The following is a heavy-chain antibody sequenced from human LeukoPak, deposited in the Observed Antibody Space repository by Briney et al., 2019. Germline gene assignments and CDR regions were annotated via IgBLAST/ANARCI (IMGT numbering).Heavy chain of an antibody. CDR3: ARYRANSNDFFDY. J-gene: IGHJ4*01. CDR2: IIPILGIA. Sequence: SVKASCKASGGTFSSYAISWVRQAPGQGLEWMGRIIPILGIANYAQKFQGRVTITADKSTSTAYMELSSLRSEDTAVYYCARYRANSNDFFDYWGQEPWSPSPQ. D-gene: IGHD4-23*01. V-gene: IGHV1-69*04. CDR1: GGTFSSYA.